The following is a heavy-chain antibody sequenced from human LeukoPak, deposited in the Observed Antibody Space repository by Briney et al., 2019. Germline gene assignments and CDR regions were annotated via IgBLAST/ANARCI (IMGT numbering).Heavy chain of an antibody. J-gene: IGHJ4*02. CDR3: AGLVGRYSSGLYYYYFDY. D-gene: IGHD3-22*01. CDR2: MYLSGTT. V-gene: IGHV4-4*02. Sequence: PSETLSLTCTVSGDSINSPDLWSWVRQPPGKGLEWIGEMYLSGTTHSNPSVKSRVTISIDKSKNQFLLNLSSVTAADTAVYYCAGLVGRYSSGLYYYYFDYWGQGTLVTVSS. CDR1: GDSINSPDL.